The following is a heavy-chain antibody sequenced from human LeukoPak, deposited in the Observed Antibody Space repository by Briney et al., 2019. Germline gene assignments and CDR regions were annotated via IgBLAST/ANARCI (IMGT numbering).Heavy chain of an antibody. D-gene: IGHD3-22*01. V-gene: IGHV3-66*01. Sequence: SGGSLRLSCAASEFIVSINYMTWARQAPGKGLEWVSLIYSRGDTKYADSVKGRFTISRDNAKNSLYLQMNSLRAEDTAVYYCARDLPPWCYDSSGYCDYWGQGTLVTVSS. CDR1: EFIVSINY. CDR3: ARDLPPWCYDSSGYCDY. CDR2: IYSRGDT. J-gene: IGHJ4*02.